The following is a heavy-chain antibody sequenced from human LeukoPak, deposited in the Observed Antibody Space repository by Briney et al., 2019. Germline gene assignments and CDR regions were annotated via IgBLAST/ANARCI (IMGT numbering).Heavy chain of an antibody. D-gene: IGHD3-22*01. J-gene: IGHJ3*02. CDR2: TYYRSKWYN. Sequence: QTLSLTCAISGDIVSSNSAAWNWIRQSPSRGLEWLGRTYYRSKWYNDYAVSAKSRITINPDTSKNQFSLQLNSVTPEDTAVYYCVRDRGTSGYYAFDIWGQGTMVTVSS. CDR1: GDIVSSNSAA. CDR3: VRDRGTSGYYAFDI. V-gene: IGHV6-1*01.